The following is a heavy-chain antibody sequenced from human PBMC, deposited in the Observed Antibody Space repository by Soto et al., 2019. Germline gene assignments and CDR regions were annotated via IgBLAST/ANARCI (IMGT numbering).Heavy chain of an antibody. CDR2: INANSGGT. CDR3: ARHTRQIGNGMDF. V-gene: IGHV1-2*02. J-gene: IGHJ6*02. CDR1: GYTFTGDF. Sequence: ASVKVSCKASGYTFTGDFIHWVRQAPGQGLEWMGWINANSGGTNYAQKFQDRVTMTRDTSITPLYMELRRLISDDTAVYYCARHTRQIGNGMDFCGLGTTATASS. D-gene: IGHD1-1*01.